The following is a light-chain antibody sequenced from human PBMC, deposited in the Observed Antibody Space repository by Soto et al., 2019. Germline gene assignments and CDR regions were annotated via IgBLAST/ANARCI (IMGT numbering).Light chain of an antibody. J-gene: IGKJ1*01. Sequence: ELVLTRSPGTLSLSPGGRATLSCRGSQSVSTNYLAWYQQKPGQAPWLLIYGAFNRAGGVPDRFSGSVSGTDFTLTISRLEPEDFAVYYCQHYGSAPRTFGQGTEVDIK. CDR2: GAF. V-gene: IGKV3-20*01. CDR1: QSVSTNY. CDR3: QHYGSAPRT.